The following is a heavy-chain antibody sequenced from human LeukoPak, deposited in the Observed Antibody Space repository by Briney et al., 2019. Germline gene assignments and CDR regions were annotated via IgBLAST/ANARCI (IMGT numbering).Heavy chain of an antibody. J-gene: IGHJ5*02. CDR1: GHSLTALS. D-gene: IGHD1-7*01. CDR3: ATVAGTTWDENWFDP. V-gene: IGHV1-24*01. CDR2: IDPEDGET. Sequence: ASVTVSCKVSGHSLTALSMHWVRQAPGKGLEWMGGIDPEDGETISAQKFRGRVTMTEDTSTDTAYMELSSLRSEDTAVYYCATVAGTTWDENWFDPWGQGTLVTVSS.